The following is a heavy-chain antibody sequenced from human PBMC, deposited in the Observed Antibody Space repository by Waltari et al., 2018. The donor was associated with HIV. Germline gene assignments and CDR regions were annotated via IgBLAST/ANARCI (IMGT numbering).Heavy chain of an antibody. D-gene: IGHD2-8*01. CDR3: AMSKTNIDFDF. CDR1: TVYY. Sequence: QVQLVQSGAEVENPGASVKVSCKPFTVYYLHWVRQAPGQGLEWVGWIDNRKGDKKYAQKFQGRVTMTRDTSINTVYMELGSLRSDDTAVYYCAMSKTNIDFDFWGQGSLVTVSS. CDR2: IDNRKGDK. J-gene: IGHJ4*02. V-gene: IGHV1-2*02.